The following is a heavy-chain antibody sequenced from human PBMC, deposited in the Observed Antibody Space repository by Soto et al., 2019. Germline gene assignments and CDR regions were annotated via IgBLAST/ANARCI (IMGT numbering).Heavy chain of an antibody. CDR1: GYTFTSYD. Sequence: ASVKVSCKASGYTFTSYDINWVRQATGQGLEWMGWMNPNSGNTGYAQKFQGRVTMTRNTSISTAYMELSSLRSEDTAVYYCARDPNAWSNPTHKPPQTSGRGGDPKNAQDVWGQGTTVTVSS. J-gene: IGHJ6*02. CDR2: MNPNSGNT. V-gene: IGHV1-8*01. CDR3: ARDPNAWSNPTHKPPQTSGRGGDPKNAQDV. D-gene: IGHD2-2*01.